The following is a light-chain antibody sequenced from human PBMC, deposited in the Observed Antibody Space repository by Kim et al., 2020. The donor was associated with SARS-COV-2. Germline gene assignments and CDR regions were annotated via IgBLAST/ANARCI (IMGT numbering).Light chain of an antibody. V-gene: IGLV3-19*01. CDR3: NSRDSSGNHQV. CDR1: SLKNYY. CDR2: AKN. J-gene: IGLJ1*01. Sequence: ALGQTVRITCQGDSLKNYYASWYQQKPGQAPVLVIYAKNNRPSGIPDRFSGSTSVNTASLTITGAQAEDEADYYCNSRDSSGNHQVFGAGTKVTVL.